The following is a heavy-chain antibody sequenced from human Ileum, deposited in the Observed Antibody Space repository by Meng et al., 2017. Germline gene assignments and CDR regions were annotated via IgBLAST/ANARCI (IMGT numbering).Heavy chain of an antibody. J-gene: IGHJ4*02. Sequence: SETLSLTCTVSGGSISSGTYYWTWIRQHPGMGLEYLGCISYSGTTYYNPSLKSRVTISRDTSKNLFSLNLSSVTVADTAVYYCARGRPLAYWGQGTLVTVSS. V-gene: IGHV4-31*03. CDR2: ISYSGTT. CDR1: GGSISSGTYY. CDR3: ARGRPLAY.